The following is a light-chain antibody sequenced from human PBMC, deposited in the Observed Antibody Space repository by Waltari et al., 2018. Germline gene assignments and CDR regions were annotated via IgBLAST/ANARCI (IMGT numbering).Light chain of an antibody. CDR2: KVS. CDR1: QSLVYRVGDTY. J-gene: IGKJ2*01. CDR3: TQGKHWPPYT. Sequence: DVVMTQSPLSLPVTPGQPASISCRSSQSLVYRVGDTYLNWFHQRPGQSPRRLIYKVSNRDSGVPARFNCSVSGTDFTLKISRVDAEDVGVYYCTQGKHWPPYTFGPGTKLAIK. V-gene: IGKV2-30*01.